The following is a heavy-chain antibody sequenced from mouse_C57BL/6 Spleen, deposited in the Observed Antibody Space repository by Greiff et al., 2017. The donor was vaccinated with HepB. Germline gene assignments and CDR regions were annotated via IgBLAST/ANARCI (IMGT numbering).Heavy chain of an antibody. V-gene: IGHV5-17*01. D-gene: IGHD1-1*01. CDR2: ISSGSSTI. CDR3: ARGGHITTVVATNFDV. CDR1: GFTFSDYG. Sequence: EVMLVESGGGLVKPGGSLKLSCAASGFTFSDYGMHWVRQAPEKGLEWVAYISSGSSTIYYADTVKGRFTISRDNAKNTLFLQMTSLRSEDTAMYYCARGGHITTVVATNFDVWGTGTTVTVSS. J-gene: IGHJ1*03.